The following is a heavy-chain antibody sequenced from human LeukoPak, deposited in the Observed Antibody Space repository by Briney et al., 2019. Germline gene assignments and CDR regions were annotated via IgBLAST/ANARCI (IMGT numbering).Heavy chain of an antibody. CDR1: EVTVSMNY. CDR3: TRDQMNY. CDR2: IFSNGNT. V-gene: IGHV3-53*01. J-gene: IGHJ4*02. Sequence: PGGSLTLACTASEVTVSMNYMRWVRQPPGKGLEWVSLIFSNGNTHYANSVKGRFTISIDTSKNTVSLKMDSMRVEDTAMYYCTRDQMNYWGQGTLVTVSS. D-gene: IGHD5-24*01.